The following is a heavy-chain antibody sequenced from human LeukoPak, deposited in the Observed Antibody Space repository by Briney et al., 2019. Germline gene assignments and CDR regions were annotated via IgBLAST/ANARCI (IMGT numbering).Heavy chain of an antibody. Sequence: GGSLRLSCAASGFTFSSYSMNWVRQAPGKGLEFVANIKEDGSVKNYVGSVQGRFTISRDNSRNLLYLQMDSLRAEDTAVYYCARHPDPHDAFDIWGQGTMVTVSS. CDR1: GFTFSSYS. CDR2: IKEDGSVK. J-gene: IGHJ3*02. CDR3: ARHPDPHDAFDI. V-gene: IGHV3-7*01.